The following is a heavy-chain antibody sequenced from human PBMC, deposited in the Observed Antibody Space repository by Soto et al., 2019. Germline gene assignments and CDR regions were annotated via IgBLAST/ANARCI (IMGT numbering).Heavy chain of an antibody. Sequence: GGSLRLSCAASGFTFNSYAMSWVRQAPGKGLEWVSAISGSGGSTYYADSVKGRFTISRDNSKNTLYLQMNSLRAEDTAVYYCAKVSLAEYYYDSSGYSFDYWGQGTLVTVSS. V-gene: IGHV3-23*01. CDR3: AKVSLAEYYYDSSGYSFDY. CDR1: GFTFNSYA. J-gene: IGHJ4*02. CDR2: ISGSGGST. D-gene: IGHD3-22*01.